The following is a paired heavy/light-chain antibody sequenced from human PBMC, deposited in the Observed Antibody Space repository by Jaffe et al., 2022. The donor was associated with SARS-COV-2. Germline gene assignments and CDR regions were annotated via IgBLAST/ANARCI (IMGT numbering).Light chain of an antibody. J-gene: IGLJ2*01. CDR3: CSYAGSYTS. CDR1: SSDVGGYNY. CDR2: DVS. Sequence: QSALTQPRSVSGSPGQSVTISCTGTSSDVGGYNYVSWYQQHPGKAPKLMIYDVSKRPSGVPDRFSGSKSGNTASLTISGLQAEDEADYYCCSYAGSYTSFGGGTKLTVL. V-gene: IGLV2-11*01.
Heavy chain of an antibody. CDR3: ATPYSGYDFRERVNYYYYGMDV. J-gene: IGHJ6*02. D-gene: IGHD5-12*01. V-gene: IGHV3-23*01. CDR1: GFTFSSYA. Sequence: EVQLLESGGGLVQPGGSLRLSCAASGFTFSSYAMSWVRQAPGKGLEWVSAISGSGGSTYYADSVKGRFTISRDNSKNTLYLQMNSLRAEDTAVYYCATPYSGYDFRERVNYYYYGMDVWGQGTTVTVSS. CDR2: ISGSGGST.